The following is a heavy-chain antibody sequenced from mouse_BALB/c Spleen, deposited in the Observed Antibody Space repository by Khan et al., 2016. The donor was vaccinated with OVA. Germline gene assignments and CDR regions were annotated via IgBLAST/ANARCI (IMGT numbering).Heavy chain of an antibody. CDR2: INPSNGYT. V-gene: IGHV1-4*01. CDR1: GYTFTSYT. Sequence: QVQLQQSGAELARPGASVKMSCKASGYTFTSYTIHWIKKRPGQGLEWIGYINPSNGYTNYNQKFKDKATLTTDKSSTTAYLQLSSLTSDDSAVYTCVRDGAYHRNDGWLAYWGQGTLVTVSA. CDR3: VRDGAYHRNDGWLAY. J-gene: IGHJ3*01. D-gene: IGHD2-14*01.